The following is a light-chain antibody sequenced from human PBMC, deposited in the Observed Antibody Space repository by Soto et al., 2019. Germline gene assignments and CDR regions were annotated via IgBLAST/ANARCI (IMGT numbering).Light chain of an antibody. CDR3: QQRSNWLWT. J-gene: IGKJ1*01. V-gene: IGKV3D-20*02. CDR2: GAS. CDR1: QSVSSSY. Sequence: EIVLTQSPGTLSLSPGERATLSCRASQSVSSSYLAWYQQKPGQAPRLLIYGASSRATGIPDRFSGSGSGTDFTLTSSSLEPEDFAVYYCQQRSNWLWTFGQGTKVDIK.